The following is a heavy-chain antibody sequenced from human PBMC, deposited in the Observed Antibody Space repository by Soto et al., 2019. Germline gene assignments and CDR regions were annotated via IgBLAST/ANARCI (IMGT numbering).Heavy chain of an antibody. V-gene: IGHV4-30-4*01. J-gene: IGHJ5*02. CDR3: ARGGKLLGGFDP. Sequence: QVQLQESGPGLVKPSQTLSLTCTVSGGSISSDDYYWSWIRQPPGKGLEWIGYIYYSGITYYNPSLESGVTISFDTSSNQCSPKLTSVTAADTALYCCARGGKLLGGFDPWGQGTLVTVSS. D-gene: IGHD2-15*01. CDR1: GGSISSDDYY. CDR2: IYYSGIT.